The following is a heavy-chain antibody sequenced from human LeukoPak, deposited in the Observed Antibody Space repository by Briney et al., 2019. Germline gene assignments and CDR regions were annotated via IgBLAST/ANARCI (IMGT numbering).Heavy chain of an antibody. CDR1: GYSISSGYY. V-gene: IGHV4-38-2*01. Sequence: SETLCLTCAVSGYSISSGYYWGWIRQPPGKGLEWIGSIYHSGSTYYNPSLKSRVTISVDTSKNQFSLKLSSVTAADTAVYYCARLVRQYQLLMSNYYYMDVWGKGTTVTVSS. J-gene: IGHJ6*03. CDR3: ARLVRQYQLLMSNYYYMDV. CDR2: IYHSGST. D-gene: IGHD2-2*01.